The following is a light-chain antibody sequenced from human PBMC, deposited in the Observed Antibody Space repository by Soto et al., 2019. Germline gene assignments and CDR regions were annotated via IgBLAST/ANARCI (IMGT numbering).Light chain of an antibody. V-gene: IGKV1-5*03. CDR3: QQYKTYPWT. Sequence: DIQMTQSPSTLSASVGDRVSITCRASQSISSWLAWYQQKPGKAPNLLIYKASSLESGVPSRFSGSGSETEFTLTISSLQPDDFATYYCQQYKTYPWTFGQGTKVEIK. J-gene: IGKJ1*01. CDR2: KAS. CDR1: QSISSW.